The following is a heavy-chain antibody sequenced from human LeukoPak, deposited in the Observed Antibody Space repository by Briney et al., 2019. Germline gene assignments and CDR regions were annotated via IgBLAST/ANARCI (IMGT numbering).Heavy chain of an antibody. CDR3: ANPSGSYLSIDY. Sequence: GGSLRLSCAASGFTFSSYAMSWVRQAPGKGLEWVSAISGSGGSTYYADSVKGRFTISRDNSKNTLYLQMNSLRAEDTAVYYCANPSGSYLSIDYWGQGTLVTVSS. CDR1: GFTFSSYA. CDR2: ISGSGGST. J-gene: IGHJ4*02. D-gene: IGHD1-26*01. V-gene: IGHV3-23*01.